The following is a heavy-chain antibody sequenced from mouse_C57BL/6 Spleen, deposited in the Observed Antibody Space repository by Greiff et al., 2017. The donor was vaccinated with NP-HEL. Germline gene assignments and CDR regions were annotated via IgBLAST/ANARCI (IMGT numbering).Heavy chain of an antibody. J-gene: IGHJ1*03. CDR2: ISSGSSTI. V-gene: IGHV5-17*01. D-gene: IGHD1-1*01. CDR1: GFTFSDYG. CDR3: ARSPLYYGSSYGYFDV. Sequence: EVQVVESGGGLVKPGGSLKLSCAASGFTFSDYGMHWVRQAPEKGLEWVAYISSGSSTIYYADTVKGRFTISRDNAKNTLFLQMTSLRSEDTAMYYCARSPLYYGSSYGYFDVWGTGTTVTVSS.